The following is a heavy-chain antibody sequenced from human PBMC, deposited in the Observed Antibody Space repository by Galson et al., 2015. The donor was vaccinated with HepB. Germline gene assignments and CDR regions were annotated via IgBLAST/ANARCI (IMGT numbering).Heavy chain of an antibody. V-gene: IGHV5-51*01. J-gene: IGHJ3*02. D-gene: IGHD3-22*01. CDR1: GYSFTSYW. Sequence: QSGAEVKKPGESLKISCKGSGYSFTSYWIGWVRQMPGKGLEWMGIIYPGDSDTRYSPSFQGRVTISADKSISTAYLQWSSLKASDTAMYYCARRITMIVVDPGADAFDIWGQGTMVTVSS. CDR2: IYPGDSDT. CDR3: ARRITMIVVDPGADAFDI.